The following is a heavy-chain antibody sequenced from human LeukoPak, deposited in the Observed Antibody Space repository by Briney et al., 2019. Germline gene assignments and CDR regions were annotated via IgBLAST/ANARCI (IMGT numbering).Heavy chain of an antibody. Sequence: GGSLRLSCAVSGITLSNYVMTWVRQALGKGLEWVAGISDTGGRTNYADSVKGRFTISRDNPKNTLYLQMNSLRAEDTAVYFCAKRGVVIRVILVGFHKEAYYFDSWGQGALVTVSS. D-gene: IGHD3-22*01. V-gene: IGHV3-23*01. J-gene: IGHJ4*02. CDR3: AKRGVVIRVILVGFHKEAYYFDS. CDR1: GITLSNYV. CDR2: ISDTGGRT.